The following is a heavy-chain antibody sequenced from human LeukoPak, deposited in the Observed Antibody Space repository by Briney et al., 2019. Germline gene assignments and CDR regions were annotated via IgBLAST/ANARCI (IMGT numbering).Heavy chain of an antibody. V-gene: IGHV3-33*01. D-gene: IGHD3-10*01. CDR1: GFSFSNHG. Sequence: GGSLRLSCAASGFSFSNHGMHWVRQAPGKRLEWVAVIWDDGNNKRYANSVNGRFTISRDNSENTLYLQMNGLTAEDAAMYYCARDSYQDYYGRFDPWGQGTLVIVSS. CDR3: ARDSYQDYYGRFDP. J-gene: IGHJ5*02. CDR2: IWDDGNNK.